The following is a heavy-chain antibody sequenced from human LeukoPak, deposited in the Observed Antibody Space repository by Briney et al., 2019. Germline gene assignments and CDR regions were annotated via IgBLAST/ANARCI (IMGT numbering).Heavy chain of an antibody. Sequence: GASVKVSCKASGYTFTSYGISWVRQAPGQGLEWMGWISAYNGNTNYAQKLQGRVTMTTDTSTSTAYMELRSLRSDDTAVYYCARDPRLRDGSGSSDAFDIWGQGTMVTVSS. CDR2: ISAYNGNT. CDR1: GYTFTSYG. D-gene: IGHD3-10*01. CDR3: ARDPRLRDGSGSSDAFDI. J-gene: IGHJ3*02. V-gene: IGHV1-18*01.